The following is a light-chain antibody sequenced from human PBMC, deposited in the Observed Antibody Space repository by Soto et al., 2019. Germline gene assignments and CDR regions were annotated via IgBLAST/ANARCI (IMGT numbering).Light chain of an antibody. CDR2: WAS. CDR3: QQYHSTPLT. J-gene: IGKJ4*01. Sequence: DIVMTQSPASLAVSLGERATITCKSSQTVLYNSKNYLAWYQQRPGQSPRLLVSWASTQESGVPDRFSGSGSGTDFTLTISSLQPEDVAVYYCQQYHSTPLTFGGGTKVEIK. CDR1: QTVLYNSKNY. V-gene: IGKV4-1*01.